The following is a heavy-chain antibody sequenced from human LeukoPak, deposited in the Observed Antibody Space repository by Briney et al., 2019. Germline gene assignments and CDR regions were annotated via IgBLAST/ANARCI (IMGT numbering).Heavy chain of an antibody. CDR1: GFTFNNYA. V-gene: IGHV3-30*04. Sequence: GSLRLSCAASGFTFNNYAMHWVRQAPGKGLEWVAVISYDGSNKYYADSVRGRFTISRDNSKNALYLQMNSLRVEDTAVYYCAGDWIQYSSSWYGGDYWGQGTLVTVSS. J-gene: IGHJ4*02. D-gene: IGHD6-13*01. CDR3: AGDWIQYSSSWYGGDY. CDR2: ISYDGSNK.